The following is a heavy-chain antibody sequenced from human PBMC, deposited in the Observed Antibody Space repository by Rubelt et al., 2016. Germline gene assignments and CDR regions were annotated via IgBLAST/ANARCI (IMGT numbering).Heavy chain of an antibody. V-gene: IGHV4-34*01. Sequence: QVQLQQWGAGLLKPSETLSLTCAVYGGSFSGYYWSWIRQPPGKGLEWIGEINHSGGTNYNPSLKSRVTMSVDTAKNHFSLRMGPVTAADTAVYYCARGKEGLGVTMMDYWGQGTLVTVSS. J-gene: IGHJ4*02. D-gene: IGHD3-22*01. CDR3: ARGKEGLGVTMMDY. CDR2: INHSGGT. CDR1: GGSFSGYY.